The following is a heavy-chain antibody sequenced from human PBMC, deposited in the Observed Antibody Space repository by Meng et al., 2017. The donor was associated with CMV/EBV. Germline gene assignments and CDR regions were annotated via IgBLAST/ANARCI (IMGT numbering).Heavy chain of an antibody. CDR2: ISSSSSYI. D-gene: IGHD2/OR15-2a*01. J-gene: IGHJ4*02. CDR3: ARDFLFGPPPGY. CDR1: GFTFSSYS. V-gene: IGHV3-21*01. Sequence: GESLKISCAASGFTFSSYSMNGVRQAPGKGLEWVSSISSSSSYIYYADSVKGRFTISRDNAKNSLYLQMNSLRAEDTAVYYCARDFLFGPPPGYWGQGTLVTV.